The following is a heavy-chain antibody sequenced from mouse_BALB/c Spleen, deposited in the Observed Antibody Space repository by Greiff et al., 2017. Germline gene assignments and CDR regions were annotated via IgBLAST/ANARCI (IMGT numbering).Heavy chain of an antibody. Sequence: QVQLQQSGPELVKPGASVRISCKASGYTFTSYYIHWVKQRPGQGLEWIGWIYPGNVNTKYNEKFKGKATLTADKSSSTAYMQLSSLTSEDSAVYFCATSLTTVVATDYWGQGTTLTVSS. CDR2: IYPGNVNT. J-gene: IGHJ2*01. D-gene: IGHD1-1*01. V-gene: IGHV1S56*01. CDR1: GYTFTSYY. CDR3: ATSLTTVVATDY.